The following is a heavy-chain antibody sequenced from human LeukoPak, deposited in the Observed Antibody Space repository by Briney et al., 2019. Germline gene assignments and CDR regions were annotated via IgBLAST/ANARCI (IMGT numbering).Heavy chain of an antibody. J-gene: IGHJ4*02. CDR3: ARALYSSGWYDY. V-gene: IGHV4-38-2*02. Sequence: SETLSLTYTVSGYSISSGYYWGWIRQPPGKGLEWIGSIYHSGSTYYNPSLKSRVTISVDTSKNQFSLKLSSVTAADTAVYYCARALYSSGWYDYWGQGTLVTVPS. D-gene: IGHD6-19*01. CDR1: GYSISSGYY. CDR2: IYHSGST.